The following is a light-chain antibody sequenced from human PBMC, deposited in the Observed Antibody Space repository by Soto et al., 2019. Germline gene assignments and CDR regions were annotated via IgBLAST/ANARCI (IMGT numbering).Light chain of an antibody. V-gene: IGKV3-11*01. CDR2: DAS. CDR3: QQRSNWPPIT. J-gene: IGKJ5*01. Sequence: EIVLTPSPATLSLFPGERATLSCRGSQSVGSYLDWYQQKPGQAPRLLIYDASNRATGIPARFSGSGSGTDFTLTISSLEPEDFAVYYCQQRSNWPPITFGQGTRLEIK. CDR1: QSVGSY.